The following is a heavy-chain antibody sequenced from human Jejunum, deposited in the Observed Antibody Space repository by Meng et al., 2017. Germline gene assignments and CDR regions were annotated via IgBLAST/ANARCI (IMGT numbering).Heavy chain of an antibody. D-gene: IGHD3-22*01. Sequence: QITLKESGPTLVKPTQTLTLTCTFSGLSLSTSGVGVGWIRQPPGKALEWLAIIYWDDDKRYSPSLKSRLTITKDTSKNQVVLTMTNMDPVDTATYYCARLPDYYDTSGYYGWGQGTLVTVSS. CDR1: GLSLSTSGVG. CDR3: ARLPDYYDTSGYYG. J-gene: IGHJ4*02. CDR2: IYWDDDK. V-gene: IGHV2-5*02.